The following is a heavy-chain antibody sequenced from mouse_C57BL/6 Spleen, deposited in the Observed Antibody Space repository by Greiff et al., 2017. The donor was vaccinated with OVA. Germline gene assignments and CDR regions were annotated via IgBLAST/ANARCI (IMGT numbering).Heavy chain of an antibody. CDR1: GYTFTSYW. V-gene: IGHV1-64*01. CDR3: ARGGYVNYYYAMDY. CDR2: IHPNSGST. Sequence: QVQLQQPGAELVKPGASVKLSCKASGYTFTSYWMHWVKQRPGQGLEWIGMIHPNSGSTNYNEKFKSKATLTVDKSSSTAYMQLSSLTSEDSAVYYCARGGYVNYYYAMDYWGQGTSVTVSS. J-gene: IGHJ4*01. D-gene: IGHD2-1*01.